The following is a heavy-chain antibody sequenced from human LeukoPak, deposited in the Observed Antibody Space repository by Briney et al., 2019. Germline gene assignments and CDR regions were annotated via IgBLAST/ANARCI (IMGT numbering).Heavy chain of an antibody. V-gene: IGHV1-2*02. CDR2: INPNSGGT. D-gene: IGHD4-17*01. CDR1: GYTFTRYY. Sequence: ASVKVSCKASGYTFTRYYMDGVRQAPGQGLEWMGWINPNSGGTNYAQKFQGRVTMTRYTSISTAYMELSRLRSDDTAVYYCARAPSTVIIDYWGHGTLVTVSS. J-gene: IGHJ4*01. CDR3: ARAPSTVIIDY.